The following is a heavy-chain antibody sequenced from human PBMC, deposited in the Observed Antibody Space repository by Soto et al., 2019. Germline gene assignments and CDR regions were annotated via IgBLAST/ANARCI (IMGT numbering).Heavy chain of an antibody. CDR3: ARSNSGYYKWFDP. D-gene: IGHD5-12*01. CDR1: GGSISSSTYY. J-gene: IGHJ5*02. V-gene: IGHV4-39*01. Sequence: HLQLQESGPGLVKPSETLSLTCTVSGGSISSSTYYWGWIRHPPGKGLEWIANIYYSGSTYYNPSLKSRVTISVDTSKNQFSLKLNSVTAADTAVYYCARSNSGYYKWFDPWGQGTLVTVSS. CDR2: IYYSGST.